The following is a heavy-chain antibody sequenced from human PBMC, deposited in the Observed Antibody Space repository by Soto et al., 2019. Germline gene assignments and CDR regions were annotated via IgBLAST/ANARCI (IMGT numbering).Heavy chain of an antibody. D-gene: IGHD4-4*01. J-gene: IGHJ6*02. CDR1: GYXFTSYW. Sequence: EXLKISCKGSGYXFTSYWISWVRQMPGKGLEWMGMIDPSDSYTNYSPSFQGHVTISADKSISTAYLQWSSLKASDTAMYYCARQTTVTTHYYYGMDVWGQGTTVTASS. CDR2: IDPSDSYT. CDR3: ARQTTVTTHYYYGMDV. V-gene: IGHV5-10-1*01.